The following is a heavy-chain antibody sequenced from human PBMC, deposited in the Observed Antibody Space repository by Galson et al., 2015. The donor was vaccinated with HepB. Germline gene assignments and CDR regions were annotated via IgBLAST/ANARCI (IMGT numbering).Heavy chain of an antibody. CDR1: GFTFSSYW. CDR3: ARGGDVEWLLGGYYMDV. Sequence: SLRLSCAASGFTFSSYWMHWVRQAPGKGLVWVSRINSDGSSTSYADSVKGRFTISRDNAKNTLYLQMNSLRAEDTAVYYCARGGDVEWLLGGYYMDVWGKGTTVTVSS. J-gene: IGHJ6*03. CDR2: INSDGSST. V-gene: IGHV3-74*01. D-gene: IGHD3-3*01.